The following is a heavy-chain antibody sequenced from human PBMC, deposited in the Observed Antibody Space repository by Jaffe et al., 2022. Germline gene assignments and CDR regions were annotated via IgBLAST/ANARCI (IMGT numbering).Heavy chain of an antibody. Sequence: EVQLLESGGGLAQPGGSLRLSCAASGFTFDDYAMGWVRQAPGKGLEWVSSISYGSVGTYYADSVKGRFTISRDNSKNTLYLQMNSLRAEDTAVFFCAKASGYCGGARCYALFDLWGQGTLVTVSS. J-gene: IGHJ4*02. V-gene: IGHV3-23*01. CDR3: AKASGYCGGARCYALFDL. CDR1: GFTFDDYA. CDR2: ISYGSVGT. D-gene: IGHD2-2*01.